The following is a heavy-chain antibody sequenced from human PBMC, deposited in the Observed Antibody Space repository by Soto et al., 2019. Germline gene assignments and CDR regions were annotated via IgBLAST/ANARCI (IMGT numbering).Heavy chain of an antibody. CDR3: ARIVGANDAPGMDV. CDR2: ISAYNGNT. CDR1: GYTFTSYG. D-gene: IGHD1-26*01. Sequence: AAVKVSCKASGYTFTSYGISWARQAPGQGLEWMGWISAYNGNTNYAQKLQGRVTMTTDTSTSTAYMELRSLRSDDTAVYYCARIVGANDAPGMDVWGQGTTVTVSS. V-gene: IGHV1-18*01. J-gene: IGHJ6*02.